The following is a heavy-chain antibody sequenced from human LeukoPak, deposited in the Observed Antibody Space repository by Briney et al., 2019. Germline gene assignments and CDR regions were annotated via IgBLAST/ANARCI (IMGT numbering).Heavy chain of an antibody. D-gene: IGHD2-21*01. CDR3: ARQHSCCGAYDAFDI. J-gene: IGHJ3*02. V-gene: IGHV4-59*01. Sequence: KPAETLSLTCNVSGGSISSYYWSWIRQPPGKGLEWIGYIYYSGSTHYNPSLKSRVTISIDTSKNQFFLKLSAVTAADTAVYYSARQHSCCGAYDAFDIWGQGTMATVSS. CDR1: GGSISSYY. CDR2: IYYSGST.